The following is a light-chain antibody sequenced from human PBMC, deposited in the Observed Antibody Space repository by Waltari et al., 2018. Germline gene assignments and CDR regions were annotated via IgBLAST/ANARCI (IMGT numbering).Light chain of an antibody. Sequence: QSALTQPASVSGSPGQSITISCTGTSSDVGGYDYVSWYQQHPGKAPKLLIYDVTKRPSGVSNRFSGSKSANTASLTISGLQAEDEADYYCFSYRRSSTGVFGEGTKLTVL. CDR1: SSDVGGYDY. J-gene: IGLJ3*02. CDR2: DVT. CDR3: FSYRRSSTGV. V-gene: IGLV2-14*03.